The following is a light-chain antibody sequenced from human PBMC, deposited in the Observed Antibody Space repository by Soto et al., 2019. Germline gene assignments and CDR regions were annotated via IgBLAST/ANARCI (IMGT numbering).Light chain of an antibody. J-gene: IGLJ3*02. CDR1: SGHSSYI. V-gene: IGLV4-60*02. Sequence: QLVLTQSSSASASLGSSVKLTCTLSSGHSSYIIAWHQQQPGKAPRYLMKLEGSGSYNKGSGVPDRFSGSSSGADRYLTISNLQFEDEADYYCETWDSNTHRVFGGGTKHTVL. CDR2: LEGSGSY. CDR3: ETWDSNTHRV.